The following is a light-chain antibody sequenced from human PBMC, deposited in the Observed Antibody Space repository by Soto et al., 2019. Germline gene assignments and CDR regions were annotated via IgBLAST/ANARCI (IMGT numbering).Light chain of an antibody. Sequence: EIVLTQSPATLALSPGERATLSCRASQSLSSYLAWFQQKPGQAPRLLIYDASNRATGIPARFSGSGSGTDFTLTISSLEPEDFAVYYCQQRINWPPDLGQGTRLEIK. CDR3: QQRINWPPD. V-gene: IGKV3-11*01. J-gene: IGKJ5*01. CDR1: QSLSSY. CDR2: DAS.